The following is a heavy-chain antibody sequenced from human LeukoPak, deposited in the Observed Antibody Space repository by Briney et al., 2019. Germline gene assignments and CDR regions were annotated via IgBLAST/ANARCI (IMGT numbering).Heavy chain of an antibody. Sequence: GGSLRLSCAASGFTFSSYGMHWVRQAPGKGLEWVAVIWYDGSNKYYADSVKGRFTISRDNSKNTLYLQMNSLRAEDTAVYYCARDQSSGGFKDTFDYWGQGTLVTVSS. CDR3: ARDQSSGGFKDTFDY. J-gene: IGHJ4*02. V-gene: IGHV3-33*01. CDR1: GFTFSSYG. CDR2: IWYDGSNK. D-gene: IGHD5-18*01.